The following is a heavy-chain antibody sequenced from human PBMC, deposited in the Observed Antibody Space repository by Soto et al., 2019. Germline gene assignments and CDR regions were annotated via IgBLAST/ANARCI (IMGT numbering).Heavy chain of an antibody. J-gene: IGHJ4*02. Sequence: QVQLVESGGGVVQPGRSLRLSCAASGFTFSSYGMHWVRQAPGKGLEWVAVISYDGSNKYYADSVKGRFTIFRDNSKNTLYLQMNSLRAEDTAVDYCARDNGYDSSADYWGQGTLVTVSS. CDR1: GFTFSSYG. D-gene: IGHD3-22*01. CDR3: ARDNGYDSSADY. V-gene: IGHV3-30*03. CDR2: ISYDGSNK.